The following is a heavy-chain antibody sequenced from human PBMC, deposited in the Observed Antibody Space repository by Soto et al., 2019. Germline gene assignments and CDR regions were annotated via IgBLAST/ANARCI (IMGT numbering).Heavy chain of an antibody. D-gene: IGHD5-18*01. V-gene: IGHV4-39*01. CDR1: GGSISSSSYY. Sequence: SETLSLTCTVSGGSISSSSYYWGWIRQPPGKGLEWIGSIYYSGSTYYNPSLKSRVTISVDTSKNQFSLKRSSVTAADTAVYYCARLVYSYGLYYFDYWGQGTLVTVSS. J-gene: IGHJ4*02. CDR3: ARLVYSYGLYYFDY. CDR2: IYYSGST.